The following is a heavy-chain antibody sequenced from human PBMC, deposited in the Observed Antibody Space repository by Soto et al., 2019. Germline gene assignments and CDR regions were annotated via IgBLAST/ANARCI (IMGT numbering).Heavy chain of an antibody. CDR3: ARGEMATIMYYYYGMDV. V-gene: IGHV4-59*01. J-gene: IGHJ6*02. D-gene: IGHD5-12*01. CDR1: GGSISSYY. Sequence: ETLSLTSTVSGGSISSYYWLWIRQPPGKGLEWIGYIYYSGSTNYNPSLKSRVTISVDTSKNQFSLKLSSVTAADTAVYYCARGEMATIMYYYYGMDVWGQGTTVTVSS. CDR2: IYYSGST.